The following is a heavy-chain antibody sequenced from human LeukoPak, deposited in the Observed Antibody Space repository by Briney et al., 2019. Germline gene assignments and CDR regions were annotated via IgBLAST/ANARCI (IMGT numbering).Heavy chain of an antibody. CDR2: IYPGDSDT. CDR1: GYSFTSYW. CDR3: ARSSYSSSRVKGFDY. Sequence: GESLKISCKGSGYSFTSYWIGWVRQMPGKGLEWMGVIYPGDSDTRYSPSFQGQVTISADKSISTAYLQWSSLKASDTAMYYCARSSYSSSRVKGFDYWGQGTLVTVSS. V-gene: IGHV5-51*01. J-gene: IGHJ4*02. D-gene: IGHD6-6*01.